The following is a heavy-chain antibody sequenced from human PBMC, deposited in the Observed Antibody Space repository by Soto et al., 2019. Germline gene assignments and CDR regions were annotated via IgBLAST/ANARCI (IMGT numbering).Heavy chain of an antibody. Sequence: QVHLVQSGAEVKKPGSSVKVSCTSSGDTFSSYSYSWVRLVPGQGLEWMGGLSHVFGGPNYAQNVLDSVTITANQFTRTVYLELTGLTSDDTAVSYWARGVTRGRFPPFDLWGQGTLVTVSS. CDR3: ARGVTRGRFPPFDL. D-gene: IGHD3-10*01. CDR1: GDTFSSYS. V-gene: IGHV1-69*13. CDR2: LSHVFGGP. J-gene: IGHJ4*02.